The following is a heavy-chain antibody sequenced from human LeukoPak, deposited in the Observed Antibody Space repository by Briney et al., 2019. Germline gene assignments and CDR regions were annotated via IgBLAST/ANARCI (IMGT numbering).Heavy chain of an antibody. D-gene: IGHD3-9*01. Sequence: PGGSLRLYCAASGFTFSTYWMSWVRQAPGKGLEWVANIKQDGSEKYYVDSVKGRFTISRDNAKNSLYLQMNSLRAEDTAVYYCARWYYDILTGYRTFDYWGQGTLVTVSS. CDR3: ARWYYDILTGYRTFDY. J-gene: IGHJ4*02. V-gene: IGHV3-7*01. CDR2: IKQDGSEK. CDR1: GFTFSTYW.